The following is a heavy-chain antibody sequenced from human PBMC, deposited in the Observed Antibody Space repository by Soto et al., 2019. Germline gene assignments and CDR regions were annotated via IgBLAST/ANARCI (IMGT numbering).Heavy chain of an antibody. CDR1: GRSFSGYY. CDR2: INHSGST. CDR3: ARGQSSLLLDC. D-gene: IGHD2-8*02. J-gene: IGHJ4*02. Sequence: QVQLQQWGAGLLKPSETLSLTCAVYGRSFSGYYWSWIRQPPGKGLEWIGEINHSGSTNYNPSLKSRVTISVDTSKNQFSLKLSSVTAADTAVYYCARGQSSLLLDCWGQGVLVTVSS. V-gene: IGHV4-34*01.